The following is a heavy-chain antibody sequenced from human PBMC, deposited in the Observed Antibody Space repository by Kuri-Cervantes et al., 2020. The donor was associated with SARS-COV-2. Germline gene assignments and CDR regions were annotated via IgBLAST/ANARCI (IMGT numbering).Heavy chain of an antibody. J-gene: IGHJ4*02. D-gene: IGHD4-23*01. V-gene: IGHV3-33*08. CDR1: GFTFSSYG. CDR3: ARDTVRXVIRYYFDY. Sequence: GGSLRLSCAASGFTFSSYGMHWVRQAPGKGLEWVAVIWYDGSNKYYADSVKGRFTISRDNSXXTLYLQMNSLRAEDTAVXYCARDTVRXVIRYYFDYWGQGTLVTVSS. CDR2: IWYDGSNK.